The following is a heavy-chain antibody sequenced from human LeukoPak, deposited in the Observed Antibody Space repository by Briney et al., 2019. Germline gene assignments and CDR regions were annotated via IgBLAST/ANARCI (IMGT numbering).Heavy chain of an antibody. Sequence: SETLSLTCAVYGGSFSGYYWSWIRQPPGKGLEWIGEINHSGSTNYNPSLKSRVTISVDTSKNQFSLKLSSVTAADTAVYYCARDFVGYGAFDIWGQGTVVTVSS. CDR3: ARDFVGYGAFDI. J-gene: IGHJ3*02. V-gene: IGHV4-34*01. CDR1: GGSFSGYY. D-gene: IGHD5-18*01. CDR2: INHSGST.